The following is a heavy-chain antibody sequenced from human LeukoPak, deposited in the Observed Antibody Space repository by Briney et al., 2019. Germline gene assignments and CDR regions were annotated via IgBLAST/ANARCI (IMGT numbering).Heavy chain of an antibody. CDR3: ARGYYDILTGPYYFDY. CDR1: GFTFSDYY. V-gene: IGHV3-11*04. Sequence: GGSLRLSCAASGFTFSDYYMSWIRQAPGKGLEWVSYISSSGSTIYYADSVKGRFTISRDNAKNSLYLQMNSLRAEDTAVYYCARGYYDILTGPYYFDYWGQGTLVTVSS. D-gene: IGHD3-9*01. CDR2: ISSSGSTI. J-gene: IGHJ4*02.